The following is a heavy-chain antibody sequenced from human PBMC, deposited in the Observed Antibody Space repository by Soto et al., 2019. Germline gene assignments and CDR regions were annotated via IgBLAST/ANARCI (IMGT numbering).Heavy chain of an antibody. V-gene: IGHV3-48*01. CDR2: ISTGSNPI. J-gene: IGHJ6*02. D-gene: IGHD1-26*01. CDR3: AKYSGSYYYYYGMNV. CDR1: GFTFSSSS. Sequence: GGSLRLSCAASGFTFSSSSMNWVRQAPGKGLEWVAYISTGSNPIYYADSVKGRFTISRDNAKNSLYLQMNSLRAEDTAVYYCAKYSGSYYYYYGMNVWGQGTTVTVSS.